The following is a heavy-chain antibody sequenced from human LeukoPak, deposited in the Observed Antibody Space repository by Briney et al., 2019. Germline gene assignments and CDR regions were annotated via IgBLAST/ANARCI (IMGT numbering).Heavy chain of an antibody. V-gene: IGHV3-9*01. CDR1: GFTFDDYA. J-gene: IGHJ3*02. CDR2: ISWNSGSI. Sequence: PGGSLRLSCAAFGFTFDDYAMHWVRQAPGKGLEWVSGISWNSGSIGYADSVKGRFTISRDNAKNSLYLQMNSLRAEDTALYYCAKDIGAVAGFHDAFDIWGQGTMVTVSS. CDR3: AKDIGAVAGFHDAFDI. D-gene: IGHD6-19*01.